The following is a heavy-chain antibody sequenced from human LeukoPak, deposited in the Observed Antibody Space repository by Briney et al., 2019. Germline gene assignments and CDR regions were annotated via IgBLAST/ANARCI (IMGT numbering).Heavy chain of an antibody. CDR1: GGSFSGYY. Sequence: SETLPLTCAVYGGSFSGYYWSWIRQPPGKGLEWIGEINHSGSTNYNPSLKSRVTISVDTSKNQFSLKLSSVTAADTAVYYCARGVVVVAASCHFDYWGQGTLVTVSS. J-gene: IGHJ4*02. D-gene: IGHD2-15*01. CDR3: ARGVVVVAASCHFDY. CDR2: INHSGST. V-gene: IGHV4-34*01.